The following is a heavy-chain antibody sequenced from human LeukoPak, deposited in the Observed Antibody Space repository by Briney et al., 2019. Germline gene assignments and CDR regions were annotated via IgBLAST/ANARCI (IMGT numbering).Heavy chain of an antibody. D-gene: IGHD5-12*01. J-gene: IGHJ4*02. CDR3: ARGRGYSGYIDDY. CDR2: ISSSSSTM. V-gene: IGHV3-48*04. CDR1: GFTFSSYS. Sequence: PGGSLRLSCAASGFTFSSYSMNWVRQAPGKGLEWVSYISSSSSTMYYADSMKGRFTISRDNAKNSLYLQMNTLRAEDTAVYYCARGRGYSGYIDDYWGQGALVTVSS.